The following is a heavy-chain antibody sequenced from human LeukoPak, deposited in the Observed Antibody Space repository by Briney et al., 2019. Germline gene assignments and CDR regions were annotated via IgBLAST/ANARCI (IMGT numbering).Heavy chain of an antibody. V-gene: IGHV4-31*03. CDR1: GGSISSGGYY. J-gene: IGHJ4*02. Sequence: PSETLSLTCTVSGGSISSGGYYWSWIRQHPGKGLEWIGYIYYSGSTYYNPSLKSRVTISVDTSKNQFSLKLSSVTAADTAVYYCARRRVGYCSSTSCYTGTFDYWGQGTLVTVSS. D-gene: IGHD2-2*02. CDR2: IYYSGST. CDR3: ARRRVGYCSSTSCYTGTFDY.